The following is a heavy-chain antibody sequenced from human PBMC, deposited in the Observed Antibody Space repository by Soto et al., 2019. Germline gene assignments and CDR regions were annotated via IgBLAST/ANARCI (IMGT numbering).Heavy chain of an antibody. CDR2: AGPSGSST. Sequence: GGSLRLSCAASGFTFGSYAMSWVRLAPGKGLEWVSVAGPSGSSTFYADSVRGRFTISRDNVENTLYLQMNSLRVADTALYFCARTYYYDSTGYSRTFHYRGQGTLVTVSS. CDR1: GFTFGSYA. V-gene: IGHV3-23*01. CDR3: ARTYYYDSTGYSRTFHY. D-gene: IGHD3-22*01. J-gene: IGHJ4*02.